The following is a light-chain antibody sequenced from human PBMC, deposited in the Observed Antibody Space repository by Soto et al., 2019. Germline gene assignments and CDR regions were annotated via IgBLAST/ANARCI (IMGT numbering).Light chain of an antibody. V-gene: IGLV2-14*01. CDR2: DVS. CDR3: SSYTRSSTMV. J-gene: IGLJ2*01. CDR1: SSDVGGYNY. Sequence: QSALTQPASVSGSPGQSITISCTGTSSDVGGYNYVSWYQQHPGKAPKLMIYDVSNRPSGVSNRFSGSKSGNTASLTISGLQAEDEADYYCSSYTRSSTMVFGGVTKLTVL.